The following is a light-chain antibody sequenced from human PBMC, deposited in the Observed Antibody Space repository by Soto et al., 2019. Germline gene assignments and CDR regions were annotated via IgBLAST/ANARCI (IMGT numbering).Light chain of an antibody. Sequence: QSVLTQPDSVSGSPGQSITSSCTGTSSDVGGYNYVSWYQQHPGKAPKLMIYEVSNRPSGVSNRFSGSKSGNTASLTISGLQAEDEADYYCSSYTSSSTYVFGTGTKVTDL. CDR2: EVS. V-gene: IGLV2-14*01. J-gene: IGLJ1*01. CDR3: SSYTSSSTYV. CDR1: SSDVGGYNY.